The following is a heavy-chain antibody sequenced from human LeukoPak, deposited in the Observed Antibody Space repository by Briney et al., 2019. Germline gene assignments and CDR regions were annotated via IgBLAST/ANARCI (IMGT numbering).Heavy chain of an antibody. CDR3: ARGSLRDGYNLEDAFDI. CDR1: GGSISSYY. Sequence: PSETLSLTCTVSGGSISSYYWSWIRQPPGKGLEWIGYIYYSGSTNYNPSLKSRVTISVDTSKNQFSLKLSYVPAADTAVYYCARGSLRDGYNLEDAFDIWGQGTMVTVSS. V-gene: IGHV4-59*01. J-gene: IGHJ3*02. CDR2: IYYSGST. D-gene: IGHD5-24*01.